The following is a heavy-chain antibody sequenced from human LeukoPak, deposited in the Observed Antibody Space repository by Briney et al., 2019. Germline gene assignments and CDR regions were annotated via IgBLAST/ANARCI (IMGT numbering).Heavy chain of an antibody. V-gene: IGHV3-11*04. CDR1: GFTLSDYY. D-gene: IGHD3-10*01. J-gene: IGHJ4*02. CDR3: AKDLHYGSADY. CDR2: IGSSATTT. Sequence: PGGSLRLSCAASGFTLSDYYMTWIRQAPGKGLEWVSYIGSSATTTYYADSVKGRFTISRDNAKNSLYLQLNSLRAEDTAVYYCAKDLHYGSADYWGQGTLVTVSS.